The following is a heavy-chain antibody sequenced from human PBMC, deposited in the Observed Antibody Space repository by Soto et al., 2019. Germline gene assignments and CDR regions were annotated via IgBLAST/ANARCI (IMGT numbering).Heavy chain of an antibody. CDR3: AIAVGAFDI. CDR2: IYYSGST. Sequence: PSETLSLTCTVSGGSISSYYWSWIRQPPGKGLEWIGYIYYSGSTNYNPSLKSRVTISVDTSKNQFSLKLSSVTAADTAVYYCAIAVGAFDIWGQGTMVTVSS. J-gene: IGHJ3*02. CDR1: GGSISSYY. V-gene: IGHV4-59*01.